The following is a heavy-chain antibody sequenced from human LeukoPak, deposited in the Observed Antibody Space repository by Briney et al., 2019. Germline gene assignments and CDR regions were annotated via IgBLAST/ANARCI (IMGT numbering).Heavy chain of an antibody. CDR3: ANQHLATFGYHCYGMDV. CDR2: IYSGGST. Sequence: GGSLRLSCAASGFTVSSNYMSWVRQAPGKGLEWVSVIYSGGSTYYADSVKGRFTISRDNSKNTLYLQMNSLRGEDTAVYFCANQHLATFGYHCYGMDVWGQGTTVTVSS. V-gene: IGHV3-53*05. CDR1: GFTVSSNY. D-gene: IGHD5-12*01. J-gene: IGHJ6*02.